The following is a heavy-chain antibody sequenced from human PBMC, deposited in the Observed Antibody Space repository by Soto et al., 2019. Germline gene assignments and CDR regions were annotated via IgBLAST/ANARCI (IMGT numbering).Heavy chain of an antibody. V-gene: IGHV4-31*03. D-gene: IGHD6-13*01. CDR1: GGSISSGGYY. J-gene: IGHJ4*02. CDR3: ARTAAGTVIIFDY. Sequence: SETLSLTCTVSGGSISSGGYYWSWIRQHPGKGLEWIGYIYYSGSTYYNPSLKSRVTISVDTSKNQFSLKLSPVTAADTAVYYCARTAAGTVIIFDYWGQGTLVTVSS. CDR2: IYYSGST.